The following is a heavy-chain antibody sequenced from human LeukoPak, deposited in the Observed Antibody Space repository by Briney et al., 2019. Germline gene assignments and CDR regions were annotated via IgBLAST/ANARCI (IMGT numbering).Heavy chain of an antibody. CDR2: INHSGST. J-gene: IGHJ4*02. CDR3: ARDTGARGSGYPY. CDR1: GGSFSGYY. D-gene: IGHD3-22*01. Sequence: SETLSLTCAVYGGSFSGYYWSWIRQPPGKGLEWIGEINHSGSTNYNPSLKSRVTISVDTSKNQFSLKLSSVTAADTAVYYCARDTGARGSGYPYWGQGTLVTVSS. V-gene: IGHV4-34*01.